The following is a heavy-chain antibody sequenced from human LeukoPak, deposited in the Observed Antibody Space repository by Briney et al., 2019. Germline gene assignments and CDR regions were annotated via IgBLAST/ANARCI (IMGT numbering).Heavy chain of an antibody. J-gene: IGHJ4*02. CDR3: SHDIVATTMAY. CDR2: ISSSSSTI. CDR1: GFTFSSYS. V-gene: IGHV3-48*01. D-gene: IGHD5-12*01. Sequence: GGTLRLSCAASGFTFSSYSMNWVRQAPGPGLEGVSYISSSSSTIYYAESVKGRFTISKANAKNSLYLQMNCLRSERPALYYFSHDIVATTMAYWGQGTLVTVSS.